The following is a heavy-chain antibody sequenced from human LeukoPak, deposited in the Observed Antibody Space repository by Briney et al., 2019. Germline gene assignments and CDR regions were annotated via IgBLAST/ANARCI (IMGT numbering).Heavy chain of an antibody. D-gene: IGHD3-3*01. V-gene: IGHV1-46*01. Sequence: ASVKVSCKASGYTFTSYYMHWVRQAPGQGLEWMGIINPSGGSTSYAQKFQGRVTMTRDTSTSTVYMELSSLRSEDTAVYYCARGRGAPKRITIFGVVPYYFDYWGQGTLVTVSS. CDR1: GYTFTSYY. CDR3: ARGRGAPKRITIFGVVPYYFDY. J-gene: IGHJ4*02. CDR2: INPSGGST.